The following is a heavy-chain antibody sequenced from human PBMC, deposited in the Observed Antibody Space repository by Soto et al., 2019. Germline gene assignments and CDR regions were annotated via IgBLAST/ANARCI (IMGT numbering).Heavy chain of an antibody. V-gene: IGHV2-5*02. Sequence: SGPTLVNPTQTLTVTCTFSGFSLSTSVVAVGWILQPPGKALECLALIYWDDDKRYSQSLKSRLTITKDTSKNQVVLTMTNMDPVDTATYHCEHYTSSSWKTEYWGQGTMVTLSS. D-gene: IGHD6-13*01. CDR1: GFSLSTSVVA. CDR3: EHYTSSSWKTEY. CDR2: IYWDDDK. J-gene: IGHJ4*02.